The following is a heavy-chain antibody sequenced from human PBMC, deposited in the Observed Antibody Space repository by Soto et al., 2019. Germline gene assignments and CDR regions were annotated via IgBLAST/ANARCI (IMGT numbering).Heavy chain of an antibody. Sequence: ASVKVSCKPSGFAFTHYAFHWVRQAPGRGLEWMGWINGGNGDTKYSQHFQNRVAFMGDTSASTAYMQVSGLTSEDTAVYYCAREGTGGTCIGGRCYFVPVDVWG. CDR1: GFAFTHYA. CDR3: AREGTGGTCIGGRCYFVPVDV. J-gene: IGHJ3*01. CDR2: INGGNGDT. D-gene: IGHD2-15*01. V-gene: IGHV1-3*01.